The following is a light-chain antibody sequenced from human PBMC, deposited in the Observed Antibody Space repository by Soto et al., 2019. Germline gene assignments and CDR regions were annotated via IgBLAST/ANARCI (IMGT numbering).Light chain of an antibody. J-gene: IGLJ1*01. CDR3: NSYTTSNTLG. CDR1: TSDIATYNY. V-gene: IGLV2-14*01. Sequence: QSALTQPASVYGSPGQSITLSCTGTTSDIATYNYVSWYQQHRGKAPKLMIYEVSNRPSGVSRRFSGSKSGHTASLTISGRQAEDEADYYCNSYTTSNTLGFGTGTKVTVL. CDR2: EVS.